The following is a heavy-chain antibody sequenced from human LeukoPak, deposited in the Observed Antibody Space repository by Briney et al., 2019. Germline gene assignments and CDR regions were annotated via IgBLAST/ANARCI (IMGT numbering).Heavy chain of an antibody. J-gene: IGHJ5*02. CDR3: ARGRYYDSSGYFNNWFDP. CDR1: GYTFTGYY. D-gene: IGHD3-22*01. CDR2: INPNSGGT. V-gene: IGHV1-2*02. Sequence: ASVKVCCKASGYTFTGYYMQWVRQAPGQGLEWMGWINPNSGGTNYAQKFQGRVTMTRDTSISTAYMELSRLRSDDTAVYYCARGRYYDSSGYFNNWFDPWGQGTLVTVSS.